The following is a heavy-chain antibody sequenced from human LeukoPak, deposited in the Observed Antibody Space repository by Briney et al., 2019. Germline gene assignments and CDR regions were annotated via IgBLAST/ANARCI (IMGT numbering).Heavy chain of an antibody. J-gene: IGHJ4*02. D-gene: IGHD3-3*01. CDR1: GFTFSSYS. CDR3: ARDYDFWSGYLLFDY. CDR2: ISSSSSTI. V-gene: IGHV3-48*01. Sequence: GGSLRLSCAASGFTFSSYSMNWVRQAPGKGLEWVSYISSSSSTIYYADSVKGRFTISRDNAKNSLYLQMNSLRAEDTAVYYCARDYDFWSGYLLFDYWGQGALVTVSS.